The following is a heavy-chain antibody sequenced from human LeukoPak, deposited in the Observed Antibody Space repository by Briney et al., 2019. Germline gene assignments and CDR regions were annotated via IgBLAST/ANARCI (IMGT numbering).Heavy chain of an antibody. J-gene: IGHJ3*01. CDR1: GYTFTSYG. D-gene: IGHD3-16*01. CDR2: TSGYNTYT. CDR3: ARVRLVWGMESFDL. Sequence: GASVKVSCKASGYTFTSYGISWVRQAPGQGLEWMGWTSGYNTYTTYAQKFQDRVTMTKDTSTNTVYMEMRSLRSDDTAMYYCARVRLVWGMESFDLWGQGTMVTVSS. V-gene: IGHV1-18*01.